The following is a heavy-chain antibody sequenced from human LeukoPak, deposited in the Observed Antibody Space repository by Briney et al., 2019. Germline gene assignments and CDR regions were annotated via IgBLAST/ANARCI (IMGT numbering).Heavy chain of an antibody. J-gene: IGHJ6*03. V-gene: IGHV3-7*01. CDR1: GFTFSSYW. D-gene: IGHD2-2*03. CDR3: ARDGYCSSTSCYLSFYYYYYMDV. CDR2: IKQDGSEK. Sequence: GGSLRLSCAASGFTFSSYWMSWVRQAPGKGLEWVANIKQDGSEKYYVDSVKGRFTISRDNAKNSLYLQMNSLRAEDTAVYYCARDGYCSSTSCYLSFYYYYYMDVWGKGTTVTVSS.